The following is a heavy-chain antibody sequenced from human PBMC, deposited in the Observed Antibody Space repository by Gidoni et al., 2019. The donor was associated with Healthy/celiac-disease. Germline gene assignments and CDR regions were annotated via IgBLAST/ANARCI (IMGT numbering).Heavy chain of an antibody. CDR2: ISGSGGST. V-gene: IGHV3-23*04. CDR3: AKAPEEGEQWLSNNWFDP. D-gene: IGHD6-19*01. Sequence: EVQLVESGGGLVQPGGSLRLSCADSGFTFSSYSVSWVRQAPGKGLEWVSAISGSGGSTYYADSVKGRFTISRDNSKNTLYLQMNSLRAEDTAVYYCAKAPEEGEQWLSNNWFDPWGQGTLVTVSS. J-gene: IGHJ5*02. CDR1: GFTFSSYS.